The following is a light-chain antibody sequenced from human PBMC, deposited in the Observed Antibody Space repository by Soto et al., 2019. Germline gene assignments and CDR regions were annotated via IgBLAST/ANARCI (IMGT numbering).Light chain of an antibody. CDR3: QHYRTS. CDR2: GSS. Sequence: EIVLTQSPGTLSLSPGERATLSCRASQSVSSSYLAWYQQKPGQAPRQLIYGSSSRATGIPDRFSGSGSGTNFTLTINKLETEDCEVYYCQHYRTSFGGGTRVEIK. CDR1: QSVSSSY. J-gene: IGKJ4*01. V-gene: IGKV3-20*01.